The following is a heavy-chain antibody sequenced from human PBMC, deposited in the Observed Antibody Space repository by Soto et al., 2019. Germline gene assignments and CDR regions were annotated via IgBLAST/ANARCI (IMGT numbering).Heavy chain of an antibody. Sequence: PGESLKISWKVSGYSFSTSWMGWVRQLPGKGLEWMGIIYPGDSDSRYGPSFEGHVTFSVDKSISTAYLEWSSLKASDTAIYYCARLSRRVAQESNYFDPWGQGTLVTVSS. CDR1: GYSFSTSW. CDR2: IYPGDSDS. J-gene: IGHJ5*02. D-gene: IGHD2-8*01. CDR3: ARLSRRVAQESNYFDP. V-gene: IGHV5-51*01.